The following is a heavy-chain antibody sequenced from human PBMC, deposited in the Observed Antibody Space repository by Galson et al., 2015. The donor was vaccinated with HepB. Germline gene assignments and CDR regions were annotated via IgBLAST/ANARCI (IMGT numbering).Heavy chain of an antibody. CDR1: GFTSTSYT. D-gene: IGHD3-10*01. Sequence: SLRLSCAASGFTSTSYTMHWVRQAPGKGLEWVAFISYDGSNKYYADSVKGRFTISRDNPKNTLYLQMNSLRPEDTAVYYCARAVTMVRELDYWGQGTLVTVSS. J-gene: IGHJ4*02. CDR2: ISYDGSNK. CDR3: ARAVTMVRELDY. V-gene: IGHV3-30*04.